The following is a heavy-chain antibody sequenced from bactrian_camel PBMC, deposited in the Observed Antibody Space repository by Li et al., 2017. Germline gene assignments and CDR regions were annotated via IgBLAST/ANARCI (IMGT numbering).Heavy chain of an antibody. CDR1: VSRYRNC. J-gene: IGHJ4*01. Sequence: LVESGGGSVQAGGSLRLSCAVSVSRYRNCMAWFRQVPGKGLEWVASISKSGAVPSVSPSVKGRFTISRDNTKNTVYLQLNDLQIADTGMYFCGMGFGAVPFPAQRGQGTQVTVS. CDR3: GMGFGAVPFPAQ. CDR2: ISKSGAVP. V-gene: IGHV3S25*01. D-gene: IGHD1*01.